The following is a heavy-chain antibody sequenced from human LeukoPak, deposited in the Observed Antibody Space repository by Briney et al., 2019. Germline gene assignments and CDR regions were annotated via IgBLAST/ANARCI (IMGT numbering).Heavy chain of an antibody. V-gene: IGHV5-51*01. CDR3: ARARYCSAASCPSPYYYYYMDV. CDR2: IYPGDSGT. J-gene: IGHJ6*03. D-gene: IGHD2-15*01. CDR1: GYSFTNYW. Sequence: PGESLKISCKGSGYSFTNYWIGWVRQMPGKGLEWMGIIYPGDSGTRYSPSFQGQVTISADKSITTAYLQWNSLKASDTAIYYCARARYCSAASCPSPYYYYYMDVWGKGTTVTVSS.